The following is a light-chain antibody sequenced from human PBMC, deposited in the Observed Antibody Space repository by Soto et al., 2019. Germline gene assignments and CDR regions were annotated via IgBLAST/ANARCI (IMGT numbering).Light chain of an antibody. CDR2: GTS. CDR1: QSVSSNN. J-gene: IGKJ5*01. Sequence: EIVLTQSPDTLSLSPGDGATLSCRASQSVSSNNLAWYHQKPGQPPRLLIYGTSRRATGIPDRFSGSGSGTDFTLSITRLETEDFAVYYCQQYDNSITFGQGTRLE. CDR3: QQYDNSIT. V-gene: IGKV3-20*01.